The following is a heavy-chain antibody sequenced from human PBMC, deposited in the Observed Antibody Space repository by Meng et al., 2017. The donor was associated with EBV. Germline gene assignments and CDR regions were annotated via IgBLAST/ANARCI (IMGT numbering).Heavy chain of an antibody. V-gene: IGHV1-69*01. D-gene: IGHD3-10*01. CDR3: ASESGRGYTPDY. Sequence: VVRGGGEVKKPGLSVKVSCQTFGGPFRYYAISWVRQAPGQGLEWLGGFLPRLGEPNYAQKFHGRVKITADESTSTHYMDLSSLRSEDTAIYYCASESGRGYTPDYWGQGTLVTVSS. J-gene: IGHJ4*02. CDR2: FLPRLGEP. CDR1: GGPFRYYA.